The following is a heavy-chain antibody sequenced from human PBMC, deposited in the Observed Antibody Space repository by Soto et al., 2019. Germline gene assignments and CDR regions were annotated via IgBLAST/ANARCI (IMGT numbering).Heavy chain of an antibody. J-gene: IGHJ4*02. CDR3: ARVDKVTYYYDSSGYSPFDY. CDR1: GGSFSCYY. V-gene: IGHV4-34*01. Sequence: SETLSLTCAVYGGSFSCYYWSWIRQPPGKGLEWIGEINHSGSTNYNPSLKSRVTISVDTSKNQFSLKLSSVTAADTAVYYCARVDKVTYYYDSSGYSPFDYWGQGTLVTVSS. D-gene: IGHD3-22*01. CDR2: INHSGST.